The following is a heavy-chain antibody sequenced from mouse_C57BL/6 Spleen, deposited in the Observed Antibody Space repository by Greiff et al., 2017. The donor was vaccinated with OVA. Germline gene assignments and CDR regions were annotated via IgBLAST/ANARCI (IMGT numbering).Heavy chain of an antibody. Sequence: QVQLQQSGAELVRPGTSVKVSCKASGYAFTNYLIQWVKQRPGQGLEWIGVINPGSGGTNYNEKFKGKATLTADKSSSTAYMQLSSLTSEDSAVYFCARGGTLLGDYWGQGTTLTVSS. CDR3: ARGGTLLGDY. J-gene: IGHJ2*01. V-gene: IGHV1-54*01. CDR2: INPGSGGT. CDR1: GYAFTNYL. D-gene: IGHD2-1*01.